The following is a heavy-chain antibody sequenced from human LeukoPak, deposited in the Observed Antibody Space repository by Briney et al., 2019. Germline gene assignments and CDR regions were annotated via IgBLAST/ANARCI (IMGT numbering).Heavy chain of an antibody. D-gene: IGHD1-7*01. V-gene: IGHV1-69*01. CDR2: IIPIFGTA. CDR1: GGTFSSYA. Sequence: ASVKVSCKASGGTFSSYAISWVRQAPGQGLEWMGGIIPIFGTANYAQKFQGRVTTTADESTSTAYMELSSLRSEDTAVYYCARRGLELPYTFDYWGQGTLVTVSS. CDR3: ARRGLELPYTFDY. J-gene: IGHJ4*02.